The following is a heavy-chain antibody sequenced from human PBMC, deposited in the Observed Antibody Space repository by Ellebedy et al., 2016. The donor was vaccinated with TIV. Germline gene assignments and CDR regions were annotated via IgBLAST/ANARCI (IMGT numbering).Heavy chain of an antibody. CDR2: INSDGSST. D-gene: IGHD2-2*01. V-gene: IGHV3-74*01. CDR3: TRANIVVVPAAIGV. Sequence: PGGSLRLSCAASGFTFSSHWMHWVRQVPGKGLVWVSRINSDGSSTSYADSVKGRFTISRDNAKNTLYLQMNSLRDEETAEYYCTRANIVVVPAAIGVWGQGILVTVSS. CDR1: GFTFSSHW. J-gene: IGHJ4*02.